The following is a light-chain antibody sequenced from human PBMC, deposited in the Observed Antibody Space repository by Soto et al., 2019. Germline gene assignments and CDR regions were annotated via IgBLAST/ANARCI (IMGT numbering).Light chain of an antibody. CDR2: EVN. CDR3: TSYAGGNNV. J-gene: IGLJ1*01. V-gene: IGLV2-8*01. Sequence: QSALTHPPSASGSPGQSVTISCTGTSTDVGGYDYVSWYQQHPGKVPKLMIYEVNKRPSGVPDRFSGSKSGNTASLTVSGLQPEDEADYYCTSYAGGNNVFGTGTKVTVL. CDR1: STDVGGYDY.